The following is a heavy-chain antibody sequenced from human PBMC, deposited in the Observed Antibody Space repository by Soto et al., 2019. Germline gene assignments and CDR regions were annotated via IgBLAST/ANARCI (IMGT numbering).Heavy chain of an antibody. D-gene: IGHD5-12*01. CDR1: GGSVSSGSYY. V-gene: IGHV4-61*01. CDR3: ARDLEVMTDIEGGYFDY. J-gene: IGHJ4*02. CDR2: IYYSGST. Sequence: QVQLQESGPGLVKPSETLSLTCTVSGGSVSSGSYYWSWIRQPPGKGLEWIGYIYYSGSTNYNPSLKSRVTISVDTSKNQFSLKLSSVTAADTAVYYCARDLEVMTDIEGGYFDYWGQGTLVTVSS.